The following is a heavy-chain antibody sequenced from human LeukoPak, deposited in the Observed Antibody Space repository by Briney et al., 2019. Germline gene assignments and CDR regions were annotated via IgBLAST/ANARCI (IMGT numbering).Heavy chain of an antibody. D-gene: IGHD3-22*01. J-gene: IGHJ4*02. Sequence: GRSLRLSCAASGFTFSSYAMHWVRQAPGKGLEWVAVISYDGSNKYYADSVKGRFTISRDNSKNTLYLQMNSLRAKDTAVYYCARDSASLNGYYYYWGQGTLVTVSS. CDR2: ISYDGSNK. CDR1: GFTFSSYA. CDR3: ARDSASLNGYYYY. V-gene: IGHV3-30-3*01.